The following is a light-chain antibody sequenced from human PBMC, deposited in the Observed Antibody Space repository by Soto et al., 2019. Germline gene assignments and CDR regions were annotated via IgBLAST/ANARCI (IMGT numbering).Light chain of an antibody. J-gene: IGKJ2*01. CDR1: QSLSSN. CDR3: QQYNYWPLYT. CDR2: GAS. Sequence: EIVMTQSPTTLSVSPGEGATLSCRASQSLSSNLAWYQQKPGQSPRLLIYGASTRASGIPARFSGGGSGTEFTLTISSLESEDFAVYYCQQYNYWPLYTFGQGTKLEIK. V-gene: IGKV3-15*01.